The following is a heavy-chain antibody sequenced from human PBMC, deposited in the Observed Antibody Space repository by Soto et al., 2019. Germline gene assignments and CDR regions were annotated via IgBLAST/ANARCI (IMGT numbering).Heavy chain of an antibody. CDR1: GFTFSSYS. V-gene: IGHV3-21*01. CDR2: IRSLSSYI. CDR3: VTGDQGEFDI. J-gene: IGHJ3*02. D-gene: IGHD7-27*01. Sequence: GGSLRLSCASSGFTFSSYSMNWVRQAPGKGLEWVSSIRSLSSYIYYADSVKGRVTISRDNAKNSLYLQRNRLRAEDTAVYYCVTGDQGEFDIWGQGTMVTVS.